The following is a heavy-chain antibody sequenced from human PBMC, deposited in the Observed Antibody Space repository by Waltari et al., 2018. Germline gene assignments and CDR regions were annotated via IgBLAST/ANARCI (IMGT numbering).Heavy chain of an antibody. CDR2: MDPNDASN. J-gene: IGHJ4*02. V-gene: IGHV5-10-1*03. D-gene: IGHD5-12*01. CDR3: ARRDYSGYDETFDH. Sequence: DVQLVQSGTEVKKPGESLTISCKGSGYSFTDYWIIWVRHKPGKGLEWMGGMDPNDASNTSSPSFKGPVTMSTDKSTKTAYLQWSSLQASDTAIYYCARRDYSGYDETFDHWGQGTQVTVSS. CDR1: GYSFTDYW.